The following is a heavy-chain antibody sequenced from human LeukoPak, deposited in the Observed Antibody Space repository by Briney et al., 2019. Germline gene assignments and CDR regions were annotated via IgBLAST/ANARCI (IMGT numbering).Heavy chain of an antibody. D-gene: IGHD2-15*01. CDR3: ARDTLDTPRTYPHCSGGSCYDDY. CDR1: GYTLTELS. J-gene: IGHJ4*02. V-gene: IGHV1-24*01. CDR2: FDPEDGET. Sequence: GGSVKVSFKVSGYTLTELSMHWVRQAPGKGLEWMGGFDPEDGETIYAQKFQGRVTMTRDTSTSTVYMELSSLRSEDTAVYYCARDTLDTPRTYPHCSGGSCYDDYWGQGTLVTVSS.